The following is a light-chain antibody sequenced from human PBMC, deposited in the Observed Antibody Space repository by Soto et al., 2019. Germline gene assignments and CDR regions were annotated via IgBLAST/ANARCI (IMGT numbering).Light chain of an antibody. V-gene: IGKV3-20*01. CDR1: QSVSSSY. CDR3: QQYGSSPFA. J-gene: IGKJ3*01. Sequence: EIVLTQSPGTLSLSPGERATLSFRASQSVSSSYLAWYQQKPGQAPRLLIYGASSRATGIPDRFSGSGSGTDFTLTISRLEPEDFAVYYCQQYGSSPFAFGPGTTVDIK. CDR2: GAS.